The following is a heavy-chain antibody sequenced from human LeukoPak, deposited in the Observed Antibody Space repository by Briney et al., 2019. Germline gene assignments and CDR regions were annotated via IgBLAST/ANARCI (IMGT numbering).Heavy chain of an antibody. CDR3: ARGPTTVTRAFDY. V-gene: IGHV4-34*01. Sequence: SETLSLTCAVYGGSFSGYYWSWIRQPPGKGLEWIGEINHSGSTNYNPSLTSRVTMSVDTSKNQFSLNLNSVTAADTAVYYCARGPTTVTRAFDYWGQGTLVTVSS. J-gene: IGHJ4*02. CDR1: GGSFSGYY. D-gene: IGHD4-17*01. CDR2: INHSGST.